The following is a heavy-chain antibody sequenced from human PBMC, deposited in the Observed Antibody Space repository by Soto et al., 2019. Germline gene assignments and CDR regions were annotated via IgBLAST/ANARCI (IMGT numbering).Heavy chain of an antibody. V-gene: IGHV1-8*01. CDR3: ARDAGQLVRGSWFDP. CDR2: MNPNSGNT. Sequence: GASVKVSCKASGYTFTSYDINWVRQATGQGLEWMGWMNPNSGNTGYAQKFQGRVTMTRNTSISTTYMELSSLRSEDTAVYYCARDAGQLVRGSWFDPWGQGTLVTVSS. D-gene: IGHD6-6*01. CDR1: GYTFTSYD. J-gene: IGHJ5*02.